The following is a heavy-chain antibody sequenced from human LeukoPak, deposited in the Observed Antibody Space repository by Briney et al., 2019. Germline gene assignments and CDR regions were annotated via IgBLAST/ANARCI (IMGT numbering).Heavy chain of an antibody. CDR1: GVALSTYY. V-gene: IGHV3-7*01. J-gene: IGHJ4*02. CDR2: IKQDASDK. Sequence: PGGSLRLSCTASGVALSTYYMSWGRQAPGKGLEWVANIKQDASDKFYVDSVKGRFTISRDNAKNSIYLQMDNLRADDTAVYYCAREGSSYDSSDTMGTYWGQGTLVTISS. D-gene: IGHD3-22*01. CDR3: AREGSSYDSSDTMGTY.